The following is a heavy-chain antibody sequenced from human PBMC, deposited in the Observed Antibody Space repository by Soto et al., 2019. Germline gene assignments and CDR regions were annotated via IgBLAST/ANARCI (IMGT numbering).Heavy chain of an antibody. CDR1: EDTFTAYY. D-gene: IGHD3-10*01. V-gene: IGHV1-2*02. CDR3: ARASGDIDFDF. CDR2: INPNSGRT. J-gene: IGHJ4*02. Sequence: ASVKVSCKASEDTFTAYYIHWVRQAPGQGLEWMGWINPNSGRTNFAQKFQGRVTMTRDTSVSTAYMELIRLTSDDTAMYYCARASGDIDFDFWGQGSLVTVSS.